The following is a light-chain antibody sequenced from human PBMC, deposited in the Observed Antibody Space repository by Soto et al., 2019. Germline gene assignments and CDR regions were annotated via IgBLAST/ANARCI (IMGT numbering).Light chain of an antibody. J-gene: IGLJ2*01. CDR2: DNT. CDR3: AAWDDSLNGML. Sequence: QSVLTQPPSASGTPGQRVTISCSGSSSNIGSNTVNWYQQLPGTAPKLLIYDNTERPSGVPDRFSGSKSGTSASLAISGLQSEDEADYYCAAWDDSLNGMLFGGGTKLTVL. V-gene: IGLV1-44*01. CDR1: SSNIGSNT.